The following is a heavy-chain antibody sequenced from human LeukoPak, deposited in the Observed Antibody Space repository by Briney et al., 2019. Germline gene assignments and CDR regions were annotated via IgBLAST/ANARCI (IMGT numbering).Heavy chain of an antibody. J-gene: IGHJ4*02. CDR3: ARGEGPYSNFDY. Sequence: SETLSPTCTVSGGSISSDSYYWSWIRQPAGKGLEWIGRFYISGSTNYNPSLKSRVTISVDTSKNQFSLKLSSVTAADTAVYYCARGEGPYSNFDYWGQGTLVTVSS. D-gene: IGHD3-16*01. CDR1: GGSISSDSYY. V-gene: IGHV4-61*02. CDR2: FYISGST.